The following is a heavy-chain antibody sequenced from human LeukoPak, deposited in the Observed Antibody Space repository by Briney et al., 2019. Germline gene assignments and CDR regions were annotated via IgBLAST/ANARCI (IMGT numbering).Heavy chain of an antibody. D-gene: IGHD3-22*01. J-gene: IGHJ5*02. Sequence: GGSLRLSCAASGFTFSSYWMSWVRQAPGKGLEWVANIKQDGSEKYYVDSVKGRFTISRDNAKNSLYLQMNSLRAEDTAVYYCARAEGYYDSSGYHWGQGTPVTVSS. V-gene: IGHV3-7*01. CDR3: ARAEGYYDSSGYH. CDR1: GFTFSSYW. CDR2: IKQDGSEK.